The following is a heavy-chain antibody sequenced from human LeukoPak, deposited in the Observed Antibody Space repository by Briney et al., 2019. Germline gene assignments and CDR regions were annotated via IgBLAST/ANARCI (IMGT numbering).Heavy chain of an antibody. CDR2: IIPIFGTA. V-gene: IGHV1-69*06. J-gene: IGHJ4*02. Sequence: SVNVSCKASRYTFTSYGISWVRQAPGQGLEWMGGIIPIFGTANYAQKFQGRVTITADKSTSTAYMELSSLRSEDTAVYYCASTIVGANPTPIDYWGQGTLVTVSS. CDR1: RYTFTSYG. D-gene: IGHD1-26*01. CDR3: ASTIVGANPTPIDY.